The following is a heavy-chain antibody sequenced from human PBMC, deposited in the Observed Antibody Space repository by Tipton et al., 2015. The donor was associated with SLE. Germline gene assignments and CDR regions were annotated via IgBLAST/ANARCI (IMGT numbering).Heavy chain of an antibody. CDR2: VSPSGGT. D-gene: IGHD3-16*01. V-gene: IGHV4-4*07. CDR3: ARGQDMITFGGIHRY. CDR1: GGSLNNHF. Sequence: TLSLTCTVSGGSLNNHFCSWIRQSAGKGLEWIGRVSPSGGTNYNPSLKSRVTMSVDTSRNQFSLNLSSLTAADTAVYYCARGQDMITFGGIHRYWGQGTLVTVSS. J-gene: IGHJ4*02.